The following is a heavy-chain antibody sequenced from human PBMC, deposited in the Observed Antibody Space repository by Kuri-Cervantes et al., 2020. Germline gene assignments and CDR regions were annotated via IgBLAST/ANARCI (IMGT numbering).Heavy chain of an antibody. Sequence: LSLTCAASGFTFSSYGMHWVRQAPGKGLEWVAVIWYDGSNKYYADSVKGRFTISRDNSKNTLYLQMNSLRAEDTAVYYCARGDNVLWYWGQGMLVTVSS. V-gene: IGHV3-33*01. J-gene: IGHJ4*02. CDR2: IWYDGSNK. D-gene: IGHD2-21*01. CDR1: GFTFSSYG. CDR3: ARGDNVLWY.